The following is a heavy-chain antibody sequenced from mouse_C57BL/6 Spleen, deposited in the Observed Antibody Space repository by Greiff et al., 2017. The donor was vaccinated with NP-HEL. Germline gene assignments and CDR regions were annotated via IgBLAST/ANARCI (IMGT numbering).Heavy chain of an antibody. CDR2: IDPSDSYT. V-gene: IGHV1-69*01. CDR1: GYTFTSYW. Sequence: QVQLQQPGAELVMPGASVKLSCKASGYTFTSYWMHWVKQRPGQGLEWIGEIDPSDSYTNYNQKFKGKSTLTVDKSSSTAYMQLSSLTSEDSAVYSCAREGLLGAMDYWGQGTSVTVSS. CDR3: AREGLLGAMDY. J-gene: IGHJ4*01. D-gene: IGHD1-1*01.